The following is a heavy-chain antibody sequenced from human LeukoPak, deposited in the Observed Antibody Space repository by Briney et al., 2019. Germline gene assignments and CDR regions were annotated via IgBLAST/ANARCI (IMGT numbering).Heavy chain of an antibody. CDR3: ARSITIFGVVIRFGY. V-gene: IGHV1-69*05. CDR1: GGTFNSYT. J-gene: IGHJ4*02. Sequence: GSSVKVSCKASGGTFNSYTISWVRQAPGQGLEWMGGIIPIFGTANYAQKFQGRVTITTDESTSTAYMELSSLRSEDTAVYYCARSITIFGVVIRFGYWGQGTLVTVSS. CDR2: IIPIFGTA. D-gene: IGHD3-3*01.